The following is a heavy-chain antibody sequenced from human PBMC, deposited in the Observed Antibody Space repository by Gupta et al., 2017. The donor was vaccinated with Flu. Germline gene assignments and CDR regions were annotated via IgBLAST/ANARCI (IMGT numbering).Heavy chain of an antibody. V-gene: IGHV3-7*04. CDR3: ARMWSSEDYNGRYRTFDY. CDR2: IKQDGSEK. Sequence: EVQWVELGGGLVQPGGSLRLSFAASGVSFSDICMICLRQAPGKGLEWVAIIKQDGSEKYYVDSVKGRFTISRDNAKNSMILQMNNLRAEDTAVYFCARMWSSEDYNGRYRTFDYWGQGALVTVSS. D-gene: IGHD2-21*01. CDR1: GVSFSDIC. J-gene: IGHJ4*02.